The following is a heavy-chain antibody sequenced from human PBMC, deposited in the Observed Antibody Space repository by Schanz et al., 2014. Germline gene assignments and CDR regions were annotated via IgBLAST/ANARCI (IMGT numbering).Heavy chain of an antibody. CDR2: IGYDGSEK. D-gene: IGHD3-3*01. CDR3: ARGPITIQGVPMDF. V-gene: IGHV3-33*01. CDR1: GLNFDYYG. J-gene: IGHJ4*02. Sequence: QVQLVESGGGVVQPGRSLRLSCATSGLNFDYYGMNWVRQAPGKGLEWVANIGYDGSEKYYVDSVKGRFTISRDNSKDTLYLQMSGLTTEDTAVDYCARGPITIQGVPMDFWGQGTLVTVSS.